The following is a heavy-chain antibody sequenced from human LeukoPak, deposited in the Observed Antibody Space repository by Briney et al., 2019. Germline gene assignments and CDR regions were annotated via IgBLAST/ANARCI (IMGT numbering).Heavy chain of an antibody. CDR3: ARSRDGYNSYYFDY. CDR1: GGSFSGYY. Sequence: SETLSLTCAVYGGSFSGYYWSWIRQPPGKGLEWLGEINHSGSTNYNPSLKSRVTISVDTPKNQFSLKLSSVTAADTAVYYCARSRDGYNSYYFDYWGQGTLVTVSS. CDR2: INHSGST. J-gene: IGHJ4*02. D-gene: IGHD5-24*01. V-gene: IGHV4-34*01.